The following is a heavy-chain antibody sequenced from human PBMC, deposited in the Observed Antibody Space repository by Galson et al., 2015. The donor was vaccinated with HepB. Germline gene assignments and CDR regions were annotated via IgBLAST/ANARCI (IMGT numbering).Heavy chain of an antibody. Sequence: SVKVSCKASGGTFSGYAISWVRQAPGQGLEWMGRIIPMFATANYAQKFQGRVTITADESTSTVYMELSSLRSEDTAVFYCARGPLPYSGYDYRMDTGPYYYYYYGMDVWGQGTTVTVSS. J-gene: IGHJ6*02. D-gene: IGHD5-12*01. CDR2: IIPMFATA. CDR3: ARGPLPYSGYDYRMDTGPYYYYYYGMDV. CDR1: GGTFSGYA. V-gene: IGHV1-69*13.